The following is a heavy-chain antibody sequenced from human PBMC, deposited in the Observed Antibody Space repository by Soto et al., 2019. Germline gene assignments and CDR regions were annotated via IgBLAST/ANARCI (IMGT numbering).Heavy chain of an antibody. CDR3: EGDLKPYIVVVPAARGMDV. J-gene: IGHJ6*02. D-gene: IGHD2-2*01. CDR1: GFTFSSYS. Sequence: PGGSLRLSCAASGFTFSSYSMNWVRQAPGKGLEWVSSISSSSSYIYYADSVKGRFTISRDNAKNSLYLQMNSLRAEDTAVYYCEGDLKPYIVVVPAARGMDVWGQGTTVTVSS. V-gene: IGHV3-21*01. CDR2: ISSSSSYI.